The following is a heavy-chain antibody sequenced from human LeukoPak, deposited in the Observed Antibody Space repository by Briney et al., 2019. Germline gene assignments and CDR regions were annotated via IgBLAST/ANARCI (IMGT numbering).Heavy chain of an antibody. CDR1: GYTFTGYY. D-gene: IGHD2-2*01. Sequence: ASVKVSCKASGYTFTGYYMHWVRQAPGQGLEWMGWINPNSGGTNYAQKFQGRVTMTRDTSISTAYMELSRLRSDDTAVYYCAREVEYCSSTSCYMDVWGKGTTVTVSS. V-gene: IGHV1-2*02. J-gene: IGHJ6*04. CDR3: AREVEYCSSTSCYMDV. CDR2: INPNSGGT.